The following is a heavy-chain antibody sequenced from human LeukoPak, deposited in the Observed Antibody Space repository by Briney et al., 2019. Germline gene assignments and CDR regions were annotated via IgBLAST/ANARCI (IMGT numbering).Heavy chain of an antibody. Sequence: TSETLSLTCAVYGGPFSDYYWSWIRQSPGKGLEWIGEINHSGSTNYNPSLKSRVTISVDTSKNQFSLKLSSVTAADTAVYYCARAYYDFWSGYAKPLDYWGQGTLVTVSS. D-gene: IGHD3-3*01. CDR1: GGPFSDYY. CDR3: ARAYYDFWSGYAKPLDY. V-gene: IGHV4-34*01. J-gene: IGHJ4*02. CDR2: INHSGST.